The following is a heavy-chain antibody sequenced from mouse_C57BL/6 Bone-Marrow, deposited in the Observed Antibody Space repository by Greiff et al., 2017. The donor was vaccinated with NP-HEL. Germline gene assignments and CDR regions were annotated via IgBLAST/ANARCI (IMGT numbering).Heavy chain of an antibody. J-gene: IGHJ3*01. Sequence: VQLQQSGPELVKPGASVKIPCKASGYTFTDYNMDWVKQSHGKSLEWIGDINPNNGGTIYNQKFKGKATLTVDKSSSTAYMERRSLTSEDTAFYYCAILVGSSLAWFAYWGQGTLVTVSA. D-gene: IGHD1-1*01. V-gene: IGHV1-18*01. CDR2: INPNNGGT. CDR3: AILVGSSLAWFAY. CDR1: GYTFTDYN.